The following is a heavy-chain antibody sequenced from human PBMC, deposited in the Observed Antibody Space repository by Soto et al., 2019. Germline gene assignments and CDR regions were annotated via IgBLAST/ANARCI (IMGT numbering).Heavy chain of an antibody. Sequence: QLVESGGGVVQPGRSLRLSCVASELAFSSWGMHWVRQAPGKGLEWVASIWHDGSNEHYADSVKGRFAISRDNSKRTLYRQINSLRVDDTAIYYCVRDGPNWGKDFDFWGQGTLVTVSS. J-gene: IGHJ4*02. D-gene: IGHD7-27*01. CDR2: IWHDGSNE. CDR3: VRDGPNWGKDFDF. CDR1: ELAFSSWG. V-gene: IGHV3-33*01.